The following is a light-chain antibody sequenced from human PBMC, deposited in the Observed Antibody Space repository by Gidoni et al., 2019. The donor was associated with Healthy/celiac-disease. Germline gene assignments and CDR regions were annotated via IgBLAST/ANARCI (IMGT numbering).Light chain of an antibody. CDR2: KAS. V-gene: IGKV1-5*03. CDR1: QSISTW. Sequence: DIQMTQSPSTLSASVGDRVTITCRASQSISTWLAWYQQKPGKAPKLLIYKASGLESGVSSRFSGSGSETEFTLTISSLQPDDFATYYCQQYNSYSLTFGGGTKVEIK. CDR3: QQYNSYSLT. J-gene: IGKJ4*01.